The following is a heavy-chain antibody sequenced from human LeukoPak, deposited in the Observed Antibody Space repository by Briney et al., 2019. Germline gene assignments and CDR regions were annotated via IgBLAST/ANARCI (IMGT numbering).Heavy chain of an antibody. D-gene: IGHD1-1*01. J-gene: IGHJ4*02. V-gene: IGHV1-46*01. CDR2: INPSGGST. CDR3: ARVRWNEFDY. CDR1: GYTFTSYY. Sequence: ASVKVSCKASGYTFTSYYMHWVRQAPGQGLEWMGIINPSGGSTSYAQKFQGRVTMTRDTSTSTVYMELSRLRSDDTAVYYCARVRWNEFDYWGQGTLVTVSS.